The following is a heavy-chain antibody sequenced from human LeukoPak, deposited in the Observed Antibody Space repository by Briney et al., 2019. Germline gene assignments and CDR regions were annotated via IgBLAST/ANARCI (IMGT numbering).Heavy chain of an antibody. CDR3: AKLLSISFGFGELLVHDY. Sequence: HTGGSLRLSCAASGFTFSSYAMHWVRQAPGKGLEWVAVISYDGSNKYYADSVKGRFTISRDNSENTLYLQMNSLRAEDTAVYYCAKLLSISFGFGELLVHDYWGQGTLVTVSS. V-gene: IGHV3-30*04. CDR1: GFTFSSYA. J-gene: IGHJ4*02. CDR2: ISYDGSNK. D-gene: IGHD3-10*01.